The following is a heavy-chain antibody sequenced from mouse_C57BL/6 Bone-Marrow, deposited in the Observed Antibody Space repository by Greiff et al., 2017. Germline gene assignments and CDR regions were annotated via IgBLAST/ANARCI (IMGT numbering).Heavy chain of an antibody. V-gene: IGHV1-50*01. CDR3: AREVYDYDDAMDY. CDR2: IDPSDSYT. J-gene: IGHJ4*01. D-gene: IGHD2-4*01. Sequence: QVQLQQPGAELVKPGASVKLSCKASGYTFTSYWMQWVKQRPGQGLEWIGEIDPSDSYTNYNQKFKGKATLTVDTSSSTAYMQLSSLTSEDSAVYYCAREVYDYDDAMDYWGQGTSVTVSS. CDR1: GYTFTSYW.